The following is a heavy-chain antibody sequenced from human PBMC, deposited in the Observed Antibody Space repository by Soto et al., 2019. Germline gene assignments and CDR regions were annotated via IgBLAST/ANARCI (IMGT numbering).Heavy chain of an antibody. CDR3: VKDWSGNNCPCLVV. J-gene: IGHJ6*02. CDR2: ISGNTADT. Sequence: PGGSLRLSCAASGFTFTNYAMTWVRQAPGKGLEWVSSISGNTADTYYAESVKGRFTISRDNSKSTLYLQMNTLRAEDSAIYYCVKDWSGNNCPCLVVWGQGITVTVSS. D-gene: IGHD3-3*01. CDR1: GFTFTNYA. V-gene: IGHV3-23*01.